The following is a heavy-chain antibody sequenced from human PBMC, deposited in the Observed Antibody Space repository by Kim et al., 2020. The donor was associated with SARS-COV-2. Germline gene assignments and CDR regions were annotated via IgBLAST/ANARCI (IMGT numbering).Heavy chain of an antibody. D-gene: IGHD2-15*01. Sequence: ASVKVSCKASGYTFTSYGISWVRQAPGQGLEWMGWISAYNGNTNYAQKLQGRVTMTTDTSTSTAYMELRSLRSDDTAVYYCAREGAGYCSGGSCPLYYGMDVWGQGTTVTVSS. CDR2: ISAYNGNT. CDR1: GYTFTSYG. J-gene: IGHJ6*02. CDR3: AREGAGYCSGGSCPLYYGMDV. V-gene: IGHV1-18*04.